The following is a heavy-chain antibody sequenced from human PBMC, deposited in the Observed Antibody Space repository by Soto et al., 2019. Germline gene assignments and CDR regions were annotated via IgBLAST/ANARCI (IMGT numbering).Heavy chain of an antibody. Sequence: GGSLRLSCAASGFTFSSYAMSWVRQAPGKGLEWVSAISGSGGSTYYADSVKGRFTISRDNSKNTLYLQMNSLRAEDTAVYYCSGRQLLDLYYFDYWGQGTLVTVSS. D-gene: IGHD2-2*01. CDR1: GFTFSSYA. CDR2: ISGSGGST. V-gene: IGHV3-23*01. CDR3: SGRQLLDLYYFDY. J-gene: IGHJ4*02.